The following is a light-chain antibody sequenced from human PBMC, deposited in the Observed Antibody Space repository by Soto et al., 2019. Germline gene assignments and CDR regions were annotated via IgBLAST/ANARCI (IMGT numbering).Light chain of an antibody. CDR1: QSVGTR. CDR2: GAS. J-gene: IGKJ1*01. Sequence: IVLTQSPDTLSFSPGERATLSCRASQSVGTRLAWYQHKTGQAPSLLMSGASSRATGIPDRFSGSGSGTEFTLTISSLQPDDFATYYCQQYKSYSSWTFGQGTKVDIK. V-gene: IGKV3D-15*01. CDR3: QQYKSYSSWT.